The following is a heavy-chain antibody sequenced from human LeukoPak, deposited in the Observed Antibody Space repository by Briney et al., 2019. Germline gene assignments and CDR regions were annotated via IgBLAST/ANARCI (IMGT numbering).Heavy chain of an antibody. CDR1: GYTFTSYD. Sequence: ASVKVSCKASGYTFTSYDINWVRQATGQGLEWMGWMNPNSGNTGYAQKFQGRVTITRNTFISTAYMELSSLRSEDTAVYYCARAGLNCSSTSCYYYFDYWGQGTLVTASS. CDR2: MNPNSGNT. J-gene: IGHJ4*02. V-gene: IGHV1-8*03. D-gene: IGHD2-2*01. CDR3: ARAGLNCSSTSCYYYFDY.